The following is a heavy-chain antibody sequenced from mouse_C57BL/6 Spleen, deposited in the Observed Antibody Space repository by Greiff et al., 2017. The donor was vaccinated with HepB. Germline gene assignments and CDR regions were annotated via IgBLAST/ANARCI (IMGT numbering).Heavy chain of an antibody. D-gene: IGHD1-2*01. CDR1: GYAFSSSW. Sequence: VQLQESGPELVKPGASVKISCKASGYAFSSSWMNWVKQRPGKGLEWIGRIYPGDGDTNYNGKFKGKATLTADKSSSTAYMQLSSLTSEDSAVYFCAREVITTASMDYWGQGTSVTVSS. J-gene: IGHJ4*01. CDR3: AREVITTASMDY. CDR2: IYPGDGDT. V-gene: IGHV1-82*01.